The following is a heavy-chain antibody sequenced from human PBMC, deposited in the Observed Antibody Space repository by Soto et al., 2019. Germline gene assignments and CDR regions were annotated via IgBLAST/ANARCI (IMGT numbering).Heavy chain of an antibody. Sequence: GGSLRLSCAASGFTFSSYAMHWVRQAPGKGLEWVAVISYDGSNKYYADSVKGRFTISRDNSKNTLYLQMNSLRAEDTAVYYCARDLSGVTYYDFWRVNSYGMDVWGQGTTVTVSS. CDR1: GFTFSSYA. CDR3: ARDLSGVTYYDFWRVNSYGMDV. V-gene: IGHV3-30-3*01. CDR2: ISYDGSNK. J-gene: IGHJ6*02. D-gene: IGHD3-3*01.